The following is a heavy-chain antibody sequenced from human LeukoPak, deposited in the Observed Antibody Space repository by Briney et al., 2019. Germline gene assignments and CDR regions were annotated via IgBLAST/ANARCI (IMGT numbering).Heavy chain of an antibody. CDR1: GGSISSSSYY. CDR3: ARLSSSPDDY. V-gene: IGHV4-39*01. D-gene: IGHD6-6*01. CDR2: IYYSGST. J-gene: IGHJ4*02. Sequence: SETLSLTCTVSGGSISSSSYYWGWIRQPPGKGLEWIGSIYYSGSTYYNPSLKSRVTISVDTSKNQFSLKLSSVTAADTAVYYCARLSSSPDDYWGQGTLVTVSS.